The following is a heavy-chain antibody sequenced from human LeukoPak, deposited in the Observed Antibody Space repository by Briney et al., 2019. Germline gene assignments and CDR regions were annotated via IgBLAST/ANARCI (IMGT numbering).Heavy chain of an antibody. D-gene: IGHD6-19*01. CDR3: ARFATGGLYYFDY. V-gene: IGHV4-38-2*01. Sequence: PSETLSLTCSVSGYSVSSAYYWGWIRQPPGRGLEWIGTMYHSGNSYYNPSLQSRVTISVDTSKNQFSLKLISVTAADTAVYYCARFATGGLYYFDYWGQGTLVIVSS. CDR1: GYSVSSAYY. J-gene: IGHJ4*02. CDR2: MYHSGNS.